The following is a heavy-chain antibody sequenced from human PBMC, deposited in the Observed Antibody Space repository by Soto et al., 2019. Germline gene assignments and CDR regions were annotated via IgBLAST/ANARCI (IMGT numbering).Heavy chain of an antibody. Sequence: QMQLQKSGPELVKPSQTLSLICTVSGYSMTSGGYYWSWIRHLPGKGLEWIGYIYYSGGTQFNPSLKSRVSMSVDTSKNQFSLRLSSVTAADTAVYYCATLLGSHQHYYFGIDVWGQGTTVTVSS. CDR3: ATLLGSHQHYYFGIDV. CDR2: IYYSGGT. CDR1: GYSMTSGGYY. D-gene: IGHD2-2*01. J-gene: IGHJ6*02. V-gene: IGHV4-31*03.